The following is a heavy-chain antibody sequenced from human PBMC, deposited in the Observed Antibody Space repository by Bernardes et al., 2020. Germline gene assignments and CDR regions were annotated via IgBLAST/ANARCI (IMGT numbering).Heavy chain of an antibody. V-gene: IGHV1-8*01. Sequence: ASVKVSCKASGYTFISYDINWVRQATGQGLEWMGWMNPKSGNTGYAQKFQGRVTMTRNTSISTAYMELSSLRSDDTAVYYCARAPSLHKDFVRHWFDPWGQGALVTVSS. CDR3: ARAPSLHKDFVRHWFDP. D-gene: IGHD3-16*02. CDR1: GYTFISYD. J-gene: IGHJ5*02. CDR2: MNPKSGNT.